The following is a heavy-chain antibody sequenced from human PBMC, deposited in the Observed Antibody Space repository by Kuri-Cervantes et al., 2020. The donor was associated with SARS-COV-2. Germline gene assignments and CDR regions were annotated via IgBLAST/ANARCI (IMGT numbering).Heavy chain of an antibody. CDR3: ARGGDIVVLPAAIGYYYGMDV. CDR1: GFTFSSYG. J-gene: IGHJ6*02. CDR2: ISYDGSNK. V-gene: IGHV3-30*03. Sequence: GESLKISCAASGFTFSSYGMHWVRQAPGKGLEWVAVISYDGSNKYYADSVKGRFTISRDNSKNTLYLQMNSLRAEDTAVYYCARGGDIVVLPAAIGYYYGMDVWGQGTTVTVSS. D-gene: IGHD2-2*01.